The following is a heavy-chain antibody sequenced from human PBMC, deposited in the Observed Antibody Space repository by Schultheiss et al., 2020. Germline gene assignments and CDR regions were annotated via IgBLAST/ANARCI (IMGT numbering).Heavy chain of an antibody. CDR1: GGSFSGYY. CDR2: INHSGST. CDR3: ARGLDSGYDSGMDV. V-gene: IGHV4-34*01. J-gene: IGHJ6*02. Sequence: SQTLSLTCAVYGGSFSGYYWSWIRQPPGKGLEWIGEINHSGSTNYNPSLKSRVTISVDTSKNQFSLKVTSVTAADTAVYYCARGLDSGYDSGMDVWGQGTTVTVSS. D-gene: IGHD5-12*01.